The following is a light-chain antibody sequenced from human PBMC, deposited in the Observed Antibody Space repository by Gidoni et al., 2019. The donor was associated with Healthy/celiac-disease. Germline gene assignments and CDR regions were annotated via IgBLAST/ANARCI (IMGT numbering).Light chain of an antibody. CDR3: QQSYSTPPLT. V-gene: IGKV1-39*01. CDR1: QSISSY. J-gene: IGKJ4*01. CDR2: AAS. Sequence: DIQMTQSPSSLSASVGDRVTITCLASQSISSYLTWYQQKPGKAPKLLIYAASSLKSGVPSRFSGSGSGTDFTLTISSLQPEDFATYYCQQSYSTPPLTFGGGTKVEIK.